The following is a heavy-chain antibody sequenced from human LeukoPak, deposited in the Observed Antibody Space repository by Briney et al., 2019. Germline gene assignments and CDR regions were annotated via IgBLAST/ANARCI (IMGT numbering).Heavy chain of an antibody. J-gene: IGHJ6*02. CDR1: GYTFTSYG. Sequence: GASVKVSCKASGYTFTSYGISWVRQTPGQGLEWMGWINSYNGNTNYAQKLQGRVTMTTDTSTSTAYMELRSLRSDDTAVYYCARVPGGIASFGGYYGMDVWGQGTTVTVSS. V-gene: IGHV1-18*01. CDR2: INSYNGNT. D-gene: IGHD3-10*01. CDR3: ARVPGGIASFGGYYGMDV.